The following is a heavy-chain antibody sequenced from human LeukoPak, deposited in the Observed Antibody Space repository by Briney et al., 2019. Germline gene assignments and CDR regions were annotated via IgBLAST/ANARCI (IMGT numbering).Heavy chain of an antibody. CDR1: GFTFSSYS. CDR3: ARISYSSSWYSHY. V-gene: IGHV3-48*02. J-gene: IGHJ4*02. Sequence: GGSLRPSCAASGFTFSSYSMNWVRQAPGKGLEWVSYISSSSSTIYYADSVKGRFTISRDNAKNSLYLQMNSLRDEDTAVYYCARISYSSSWYSHYWGQGTLVTVSS. CDR2: ISSSSSTI. D-gene: IGHD6-13*01.